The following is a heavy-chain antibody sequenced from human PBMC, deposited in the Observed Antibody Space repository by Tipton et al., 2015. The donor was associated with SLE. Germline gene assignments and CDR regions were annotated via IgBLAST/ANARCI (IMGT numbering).Heavy chain of an antibody. CDR3: ASRRRVTGYHDAFDI. Sequence: TLSLTCTVSGGSIISSIYYWGWIRQAPGKGLEWIGYVYTSGCTNYNPSLTSRVTISVDTSKNQFSLKLSSVTAADTAVYYCASRRRVTGYHDAFDIWGQGKMVTVSS. CDR1: GGSIISSIYY. CDR2: VYTSGCT. J-gene: IGHJ3*02. V-gene: IGHV4-61*05. D-gene: IGHD7-27*01.